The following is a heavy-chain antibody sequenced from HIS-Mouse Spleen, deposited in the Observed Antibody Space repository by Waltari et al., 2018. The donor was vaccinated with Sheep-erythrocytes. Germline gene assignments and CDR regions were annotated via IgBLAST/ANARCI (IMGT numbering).Heavy chain of an antibody. D-gene: IGHD1-26*01. J-gene: IGHJ4*02. CDR2: IRSRTSDR. CDR3: ARVASGATFDY. Sequence: EVQLVESGGGLVKPGGSLRLSCAASGFTFSSYSMNWVRQALGQGLEWVSSIRSRTSDRYYADSGKGRFTISRDNAKNSLYLKMNSLRAEDTAVYYCARVASGATFDYWGQETLVTVSS. CDR1: GFTFSSYS. V-gene: IGHV3-21*01.